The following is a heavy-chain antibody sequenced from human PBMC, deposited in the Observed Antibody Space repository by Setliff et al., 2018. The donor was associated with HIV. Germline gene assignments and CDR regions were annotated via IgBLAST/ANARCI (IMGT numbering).Heavy chain of an antibody. D-gene: IGHD3-9*01. Sequence: ASVKVSCKASGYTFTNFGIGWVRQAPGQGPEWMGWISAYTGHTDYAPRLLGRVTMTTDTSTGTAYMELRSLSSDDTAVYFCARARLQGIVTAVGPRDNCLDPWGQGTRVTVSS. CDR2: ISAYTGHT. V-gene: IGHV1-18*01. CDR1: GYTFTNFG. CDR3: ARARLQGIVTAVGPRDNCLDP. J-gene: IGHJ5*02.